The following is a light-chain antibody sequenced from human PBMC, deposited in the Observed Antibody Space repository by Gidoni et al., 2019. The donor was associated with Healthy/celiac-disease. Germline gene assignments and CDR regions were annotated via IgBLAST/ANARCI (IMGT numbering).Light chain of an antibody. V-gene: IGKV1-33*01. CDR3: QQYDNLPLT. CDR2: DAS. CDR1: QDINNY. Sequence: DIQMTQSPSSLSASGGDIVTITCQASQDINNYLNEYQQKPGKAPKLLIYDASNLETGVPSRCSGSGSGTDFTFTISSLHAEDIATYYCQQYDNLPLTFGEGTKVEIK. J-gene: IGKJ4*01.